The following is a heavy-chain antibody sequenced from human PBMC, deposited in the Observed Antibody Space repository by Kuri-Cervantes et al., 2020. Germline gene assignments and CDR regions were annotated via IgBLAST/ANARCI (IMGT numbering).Heavy chain of an antibody. CDR3: ARDVLGYCSGGSCYGTEYFQH. D-gene: IGHD2-15*01. V-gene: IGHV4-30-2*01. CDR2: IYHSGST. J-gene: IGHJ1*01. Sequence: SETLSLTCAVSGGSISSGGYPWSWIRQPPGKGLEWIGYIYHSGSTYYNPSLKSRVTISVDRSKNQFSLKLSSVTAADTAVYYCARDVLGYCSGGSCYGTEYFQHWGQGTLVTVSS. CDR1: GGSISSGGYP.